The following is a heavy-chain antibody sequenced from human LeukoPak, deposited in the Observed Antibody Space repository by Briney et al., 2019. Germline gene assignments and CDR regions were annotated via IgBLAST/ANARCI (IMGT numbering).Heavy chain of an antibody. D-gene: IGHD5-24*01. Sequence: GGSLRLSCAASGFTFSSYGMHWVRQAPGKGLEWLAVISYDGSNKYYADSVKGRFTISRDNSKNTLYLQMNSLRAEDTAVYYCAKDGVGRWLQTWGQGTLVTVSS. CDR2: ISYDGSNK. CDR3: AKDGVGRWLQT. CDR1: GFTFSSYG. V-gene: IGHV3-30*18. J-gene: IGHJ4*02.